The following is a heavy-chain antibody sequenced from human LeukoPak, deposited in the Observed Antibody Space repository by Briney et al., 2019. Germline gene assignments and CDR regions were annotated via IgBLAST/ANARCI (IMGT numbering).Heavy chain of an antibody. CDR2: ISGSGGST. J-gene: IGHJ4*02. CDR1: GFTFSSYA. V-gene: IGHV3-23*01. Sequence: SGGSLRLSCAASGFTFSSYAMSWIRQAPGKGLEWVSAISGSGGSTYYADSVKGRFTISRDNSKNTLYLQMNSPRAEDTAVYYCARSLGSYSDAFDYWGQGTLVTVSS. D-gene: IGHD1-26*01. CDR3: ARSLGSYSDAFDY.